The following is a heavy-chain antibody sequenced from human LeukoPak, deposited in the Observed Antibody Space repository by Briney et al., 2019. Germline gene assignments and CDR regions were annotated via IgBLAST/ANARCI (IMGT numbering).Heavy chain of an antibody. V-gene: IGHV3-53*01. CDR1: GFTVSSNY. CDR2: IYSGGST. Sequence: PGGSLRLSCAASGFTVSSNYMSWVRQGPGKGLEWVSVIYSGGSTYYADSVKGRFTISRDNSKNTLYLQMNSLRAEDTAVYYCASHSSSWYGFDYWGQGTLVTVSS. CDR3: ASHSSSWYGFDY. D-gene: IGHD6-13*01. J-gene: IGHJ4*02.